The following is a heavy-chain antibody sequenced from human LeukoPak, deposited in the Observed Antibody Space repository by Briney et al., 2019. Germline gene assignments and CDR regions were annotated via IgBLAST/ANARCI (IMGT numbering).Heavy chain of an antibody. J-gene: IGHJ2*01. V-gene: IGHV3-23*01. CDR2: IRGTGDT. Sequence: GGSLRLSCAASGFTFSSYVMSWVRQAPGKGLEWVSAIRGTGDTYYVDSVKGRLTISRDNSKNTLCLEMNSLRAEDTAVYYCAKGFGWSFDLWGRGTLVTVSS. D-gene: IGHD3-10*01. CDR1: GFTFSSYV. CDR3: AKGFGWSFDL.